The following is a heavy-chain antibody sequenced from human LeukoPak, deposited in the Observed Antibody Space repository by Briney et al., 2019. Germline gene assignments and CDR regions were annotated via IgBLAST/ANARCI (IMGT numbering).Heavy chain of an antibody. CDR3: ARDGLLWELLGSFDY. V-gene: IGHV3-30-3*01. CDR2: ISYDGSNK. CDR1: GFAFRTNW. J-gene: IGHJ4*02. D-gene: IGHD1-26*01. Sequence: GGSLRLSCAASGFAFRTNWMHWVRQAPGKGLEWVAVISYDGSNKYYADSVKGRFTISRDNSKNTLYLQMNSLRAEDTAVYYCARDGLLWELLGSFDYWGQGTLVTVSS.